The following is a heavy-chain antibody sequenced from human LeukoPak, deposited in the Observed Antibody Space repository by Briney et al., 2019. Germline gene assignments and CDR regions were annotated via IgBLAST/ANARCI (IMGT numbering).Heavy chain of an antibody. D-gene: IGHD3-10*01. CDR2: ISTSSSTI. J-gene: IGHJ6*02. CDR1: GFTFSDYN. V-gene: IGHV3-48*02. CDR3: ARDGSRRYANYYYALDV. Sequence: GGSLRLSCAASGFTFSDYNMNSVRQAPGKRLESVSYISTSSSTIYYADSVKGRFTISRDNAKNSLYLQMHSLRDEDTALYYCARDGSRRYANYYYALDVWGQGTTVSVSS.